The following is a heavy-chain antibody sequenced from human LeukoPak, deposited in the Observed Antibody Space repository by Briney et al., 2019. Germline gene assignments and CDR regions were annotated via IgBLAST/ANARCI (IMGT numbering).Heavy chain of an antibody. CDR1: GYSFTSYW. J-gene: IGHJ4*02. CDR3: ARRSSSWDLYDN. CDR2: IYPGDSDT. D-gene: IGHD6-13*01. V-gene: IGHV5-51*01. Sequence: GESLKISCKGSGYSFTSYWVGCVRQMPGKGLEWMGIIYPGDSDTKYSPSFQGQVTISADKSISTAYLQWSSLKASDTAMYYCARRSSSWDLYDNWGQGTLVTVSS.